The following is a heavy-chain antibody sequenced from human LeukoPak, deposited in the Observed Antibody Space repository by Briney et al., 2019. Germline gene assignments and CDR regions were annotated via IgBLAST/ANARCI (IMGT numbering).Heavy chain of an antibody. D-gene: IGHD6-13*01. CDR3: AREGVAGTGLDF. CDR2: INPSGGT. CDR1: GYTFSVYN. J-gene: IGHJ4*02. Sequence: ASVKVSCAASGYTFSVYNMHWVRQAPGQGLEWMGIINPSGGTSYAQKLQGRITMTRDTSTSTLYMELSSLRSEDTAVYYCAREGVAGTGLDFWGQGTLVTVSS. V-gene: IGHV1-46*01.